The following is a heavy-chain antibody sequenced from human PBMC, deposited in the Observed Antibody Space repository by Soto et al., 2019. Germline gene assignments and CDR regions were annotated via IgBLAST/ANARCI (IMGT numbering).Heavy chain of an antibody. CDR3: AHYGDYRTAFDI. CDR2: IYWDDDK. V-gene: IGHV2-5*02. J-gene: IGHJ3*02. Sequence: QITLKESGPTLVKPTQTLTLTCTFSGFSLSTSGVGVGWIRQPPGKALEWLALIYWDDDKRYSPSLKSRLTITKDTSKHQVVLTMTNMDPVDTATYYCAHYGDYRTAFDIWGQGTMVTVSS. D-gene: IGHD4-17*01. CDR1: GFSLSTSGVG.